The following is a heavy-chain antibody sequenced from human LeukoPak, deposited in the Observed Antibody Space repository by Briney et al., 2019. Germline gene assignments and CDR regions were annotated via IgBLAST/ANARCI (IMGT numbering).Heavy chain of an antibody. CDR1: GESFSGYY. CDR3: ARVAASGGLRWQTGFI. Sequence: SETLSLTCAVYGESFSGYYWCWIRQPPGKGLEWIGEINHSGSTNYNPSLKSRVTISVDTSKNQFSLKLSSVTAADTAVYYCARVAASGGLRWQTGFIWGQGTLVTVSS. J-gene: IGHJ4*02. V-gene: IGHV4-34*01. CDR2: INHSGST. D-gene: IGHD4-23*01.